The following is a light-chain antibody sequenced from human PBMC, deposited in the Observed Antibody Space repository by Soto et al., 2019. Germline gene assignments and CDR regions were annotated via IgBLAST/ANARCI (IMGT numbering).Light chain of an antibody. CDR1: QSISNN. J-gene: IGKJ4*01. CDR3: QHFDEWPLT. V-gene: IGKV3-15*01. CDR2: FAS. Sequence: IVMTQSPATLSVSPGEKATLSCRASQSISNNLAWYQQKPGQAPRLLIYFASTRATGIPARFSGSGSGTEFSLTISCLQSEDFALYYCQHFDEWPLTFGGGTKVETK.